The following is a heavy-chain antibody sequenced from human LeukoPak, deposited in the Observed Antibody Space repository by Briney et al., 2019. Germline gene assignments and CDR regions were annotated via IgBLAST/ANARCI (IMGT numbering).Heavy chain of an antibody. Sequence: GEXLQISXXGSGYSFTSYWIGWVRQLPGKGLEWMGIIYPGDSDTRYSPSFQGQVTISADKSISTAYLQWSSLKASDTAMYYCARHRDYSNYDALDPWGQGTLVTVSS. CDR2: IYPGDSDT. CDR1: GYSFTSYW. D-gene: IGHD4-11*01. J-gene: IGHJ5*02. V-gene: IGHV5-51*01. CDR3: ARHRDYSNYDALDP.